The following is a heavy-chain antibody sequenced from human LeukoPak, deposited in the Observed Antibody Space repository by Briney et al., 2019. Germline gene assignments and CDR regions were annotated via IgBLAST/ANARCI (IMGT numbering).Heavy chain of an antibody. D-gene: IGHD2-2*01. CDR3: ARSQLQFCSTTSCYVFDS. Sequence: GGSPRLSCVTSGFTFSSYGTHWVRQAPGKGLQWVAVISFDGSEKYYADSVKGRFTISTDYSRNTLYLEMNSLRADDTAVYYCARSQLQFCSTTSCYVFDSWGQGTLVTVSS. CDR1: GFTFSSYG. CDR2: ISFDGSEK. V-gene: IGHV3-30*19. J-gene: IGHJ4*02.